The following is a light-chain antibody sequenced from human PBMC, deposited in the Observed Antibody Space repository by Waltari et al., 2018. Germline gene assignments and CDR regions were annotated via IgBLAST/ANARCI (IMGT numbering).Light chain of an antibody. CDR3: SSYAGSNVV. CDR2: EVS. J-gene: IGLJ2*01. V-gene: IGLV2-8*01. Sequence: QSALTQPPSASGSPGQSVTISCTGTSSDVGGYNYVSWYQQHPGKAPKLMLYEVSKRPSGVPDRFSGSKSGNTASRTVSGLQAEDEADYYCSSYAGSNVVFGGGTKLTVL. CDR1: SSDVGGYNY.